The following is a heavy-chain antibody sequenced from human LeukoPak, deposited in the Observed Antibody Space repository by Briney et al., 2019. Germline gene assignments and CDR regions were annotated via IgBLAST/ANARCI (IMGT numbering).Heavy chain of an antibody. D-gene: IGHD1-7*01. V-gene: IGHV4-59*12. CDR1: GGSINSYY. CDR3: ASGRELTATLPF. CDR2: IYYSGST. Sequence: SETLSLTCTVSGGSINSYYWSWIRQPPGKGREWIGYIYYSGSTNYNPSLKSRVTISVDTSKNQFSLDLNSVTAADTAVYYCASGRELTATLPFWGQGTLVTVSS. J-gene: IGHJ4*02.